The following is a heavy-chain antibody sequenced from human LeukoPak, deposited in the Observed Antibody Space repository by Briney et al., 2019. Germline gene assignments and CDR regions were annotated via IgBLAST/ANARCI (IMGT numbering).Heavy chain of an antibody. CDR3: ARDDSGWYYGY. Sequence: GGSLRLSCAASGFTFSSYSMNWVRQAPGKGLEWVSYISSSSSTIYYADSVKGRFTISRDNAKNSLYLQMNSLRAEDTAVYYCARDDSGWYYGYWGQGTLVTVSS. V-gene: IGHV3-48*04. D-gene: IGHD6-19*01. CDR2: ISSSSSTI. J-gene: IGHJ4*02. CDR1: GFTFSSYS.